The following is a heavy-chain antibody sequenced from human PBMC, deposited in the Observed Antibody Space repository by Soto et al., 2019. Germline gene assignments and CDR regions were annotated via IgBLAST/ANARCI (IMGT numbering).Heavy chain of an antibody. CDR2: IYYTATT. CDR3: AREGITIQGEYYYYGMDV. D-gene: IGHD3-9*01. V-gene: IGHV4-30-4*01. J-gene: IGHJ6*02. Sequence: QVQLQESGPGLVKPSQTLSLTCTVSGGSISSSDYYWSWIRQTPGKGLEWIGNIYYTATTYYNPSLKRRLPISMGTSKNQFALTVTSVTAADTAVYYCAREGITIQGEYYYYGMDVWGQGTTVTVSS. CDR1: GGSISSSDYY.